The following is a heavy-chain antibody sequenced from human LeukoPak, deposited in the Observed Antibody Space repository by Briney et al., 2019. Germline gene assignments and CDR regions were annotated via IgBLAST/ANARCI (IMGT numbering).Heavy chain of an antibody. D-gene: IGHD5-12*01. CDR2: SNWNGGGT. J-gene: IGHJ4*02. CDR3: AKDKLSTTVASFDY. Sequence: GGSLRLSCAASGFTFDDYAMSWVRQAPGKGLEWVSGSNWNGGGTSYADSVKGRFTISRDNAKNSLYLQMNSLRAEDTAFYYCAKDKLSTTVASFDYWGQGTLVTVSS. V-gene: IGHV3-20*04. CDR1: GFTFDDYA.